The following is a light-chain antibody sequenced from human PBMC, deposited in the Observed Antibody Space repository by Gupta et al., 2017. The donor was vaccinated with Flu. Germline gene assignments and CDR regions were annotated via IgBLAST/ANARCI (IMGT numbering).Light chain of an antibody. J-gene: IGKJ1*01. CDR3: QQDKSRWT. Sequence: SPATLSVSPGERATLSCRASQSVSSKLAWYQQKPGQAPRLLIYDASTRATGIPARFSGSGSGTEFTLTSSSLQSEDFALYYCQQDKSRWTFGQGTKVDIK. V-gene: IGKV3-15*01. CDR2: DAS. CDR1: QSVSSK.